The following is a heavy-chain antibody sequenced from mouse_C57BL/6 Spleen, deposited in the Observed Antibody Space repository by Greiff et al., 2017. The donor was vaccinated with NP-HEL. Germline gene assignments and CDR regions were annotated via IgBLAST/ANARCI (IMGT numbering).Heavy chain of an antibody. Sequence: EVQLQESGGGLVKPGGSLKLSCAASGFTFSSYAMSWVRQTPEKRLEWVATISDGGSYTYYPDNVKGRFTISRDNAKNNLYLQMSHLKSEDTAMYYCARDQGYYYGSSYWYFDVWGTGTTVTVSS. CDR2: ISDGGSYT. CDR3: ARDQGYYYGSSYWYFDV. J-gene: IGHJ1*03. CDR1: GFTFSSYA. V-gene: IGHV5-4*01. D-gene: IGHD1-1*01.